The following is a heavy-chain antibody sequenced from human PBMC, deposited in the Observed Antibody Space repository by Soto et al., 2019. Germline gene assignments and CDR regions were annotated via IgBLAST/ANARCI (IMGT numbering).Heavy chain of an antibody. CDR3: ASGSGGYSYYYFDY. Sequence: PSETLSLTCTASGGSISSGGYFWNWIRQHPGKGLECIGYIYYSGSTYYNPSLESRVTISVDTSKSQFSLKLSSVTAADTAVYYCASGSGGYSYYYFDYWGQGTLVTVSS. J-gene: IGHJ4*02. CDR2: IYYSGST. CDR1: GGSISSGGYF. D-gene: IGHD3-22*01. V-gene: IGHV4-31*03.